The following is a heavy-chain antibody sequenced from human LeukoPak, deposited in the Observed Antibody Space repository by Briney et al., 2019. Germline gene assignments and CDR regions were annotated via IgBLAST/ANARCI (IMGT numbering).Heavy chain of an antibody. D-gene: IGHD4-17*01. CDR1: GFTFSNYW. CDR3: ARDRADYGDGIDY. J-gene: IGHJ4*02. CDR2: IKQDGSEK. Sequence: GGSLRLSCAASGFTFSNYWMIWVRQAPGKGLEWVGNIKQDGSEKRYADSVRGRFSISRDNAQTSLYLQMNSLRAEDTAVYYCARDRADYGDGIDYWGQGTLVTVSS. V-gene: IGHV3-7*05.